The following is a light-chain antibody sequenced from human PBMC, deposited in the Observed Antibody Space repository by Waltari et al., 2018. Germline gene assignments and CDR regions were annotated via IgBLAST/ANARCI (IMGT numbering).Light chain of an antibody. CDR2: GAS. Sequence: EIVLTQYPGTLSLSPGERDTLSCRASQSVSSSYLAWYQQKTGQAPRVLILGASNRATGIPYRFSGSGSGTDFTLTISRLEPEDFAVYYCQHYGSSPWTFGQGTKVEIK. V-gene: IGKV3-20*01. CDR1: QSVSSSY. CDR3: QHYGSSPWT. J-gene: IGKJ1*01.